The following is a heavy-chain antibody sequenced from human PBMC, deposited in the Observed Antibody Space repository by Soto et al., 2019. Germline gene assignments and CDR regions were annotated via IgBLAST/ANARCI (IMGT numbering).Heavy chain of an antibody. V-gene: IGHV3-21*01. D-gene: IGHD2-8*01. CDR1: GFTLSRHA. J-gene: IGHJ4*02. CDR2: INSGSTYM. Sequence: KPVGSLRLSCVGSGFTLSRHAMNWVRQAPGKGLEWVSSINSGSTYMFYADSVKGRFTVSRDNAKNSLSLQMNSLRAEDTAVYYCARVASGAVGVYYYDYWGQGTLVTVSS. CDR3: ARVASGAVGVYYYDY.